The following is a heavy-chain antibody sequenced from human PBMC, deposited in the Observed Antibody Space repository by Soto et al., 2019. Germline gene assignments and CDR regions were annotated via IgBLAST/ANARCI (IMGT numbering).Heavy chain of an antibody. J-gene: IGHJ4*02. Sequence: SETLSLTCAVYGGSFSGYYWSWIRQPPGKGLEWIGEINHSGSTNYNPSLKSRVTISVDTSKNQFSLKLSSVTAADTAVYYCARDRPGIAVAGTPYYFDYWGQGTLVTVSS. CDR1: GGSFSGYY. CDR3: ARDRPGIAVAGTPYYFDY. D-gene: IGHD6-19*01. V-gene: IGHV4-34*01. CDR2: INHSGST.